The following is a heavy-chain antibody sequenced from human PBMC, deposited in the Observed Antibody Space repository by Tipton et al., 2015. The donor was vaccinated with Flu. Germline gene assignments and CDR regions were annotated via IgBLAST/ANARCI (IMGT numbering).Heavy chain of an antibody. D-gene: IGHD3-3*01. V-gene: IGHV4-61*02. CDR1: GGSISSGSYY. CDR3: ARDYKGGRYDLWSGQVAFDI. J-gene: IGHJ3*02. CDR2: IYASGST. Sequence: TLSLTCTVSGGSISSGSYYWSWIRQPAGKGLEWIGRIYASGSTTYNASLKSRVTISVDTSKNQFSLKLSSVTAADTAVYYCARDYKGGRYDLWSGQVAFDIWGQGTMVTVSS.